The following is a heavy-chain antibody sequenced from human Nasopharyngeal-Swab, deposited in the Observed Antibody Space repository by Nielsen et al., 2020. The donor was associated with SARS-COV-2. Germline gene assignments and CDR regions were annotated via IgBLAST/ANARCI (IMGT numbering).Heavy chain of an antibody. V-gene: IGHV3-7*01. CDR1: GFTFSSYW. CDR3: ARDITGTTSDAFDI. J-gene: IGHJ3*02. D-gene: IGHD1-7*01. Sequence: GGSLRLSCAASGFTFSSYWMSWVRQAPGKGLEWVANIKQDGSEKYYVDSVEGRFTISRDNAKNSLYLQMNSLRAEDTAVYYCARDITGTTSDAFDIWGQGTMVTVSS. CDR2: IKQDGSEK.